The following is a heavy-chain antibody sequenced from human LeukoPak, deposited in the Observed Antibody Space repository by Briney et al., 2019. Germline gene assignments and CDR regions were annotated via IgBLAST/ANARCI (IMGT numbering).Heavy chain of an antibody. J-gene: IGHJ4*02. CDR3: ARGEHTEVGATAFDY. D-gene: IGHD1-26*01. V-gene: IGHV1-46*01. CDR1: GYTFTSYY. Sequence: ASVKVSCKASGYTFTSYYMHWVRQAPGQGLEWMGIINPSGGSTSYAQKFQGRVTMTRDMSTSTAYMELSSLRSEDTAVYYCARGEHTEVGATAFDYWGQGTLVTVSS. CDR2: INPSGGST.